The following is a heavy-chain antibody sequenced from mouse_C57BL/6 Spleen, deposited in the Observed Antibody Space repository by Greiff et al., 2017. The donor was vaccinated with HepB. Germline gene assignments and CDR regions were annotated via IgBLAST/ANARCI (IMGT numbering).Heavy chain of an antibody. CDR3: ARGGSSLYFDY. V-gene: IGHV1-82*01. CDR2: IYPGDGDT. D-gene: IGHD1-1*01. J-gene: IGHJ2*01. CDR1: GYAFSSSW. Sequence: QVQLQQSGPELVKPGASVKISCKASGYAFSSSWMNWVKQRPGKGLEWIGRIYPGDGDTNYNGKFKGKATLTADKSSSTAYMQLSSLTSEDSAVYFCARGGSSLYFDYWGQGTTLTVSS.